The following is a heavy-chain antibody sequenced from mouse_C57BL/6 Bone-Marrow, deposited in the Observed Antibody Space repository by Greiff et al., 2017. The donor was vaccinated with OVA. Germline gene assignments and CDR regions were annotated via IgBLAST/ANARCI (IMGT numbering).Heavy chain of an antibody. Sequence: VQLQQPVAELVRPGASVKLSCTASGFNIKNTYMHWVKQRPEQGLEWIGRIDPANGNTKYAPKFQGKATITADTSSNTAYLQLSSLTSEDTAIYYGVPDYYGSSYGYFDVWGTGTTVTVSS. CDR2: IDPANGNT. V-gene: IGHV14-3*01. CDR1: GFNIKNTY. D-gene: IGHD1-1*01. J-gene: IGHJ1*03. CDR3: VPDYYGSSYGYFDV.